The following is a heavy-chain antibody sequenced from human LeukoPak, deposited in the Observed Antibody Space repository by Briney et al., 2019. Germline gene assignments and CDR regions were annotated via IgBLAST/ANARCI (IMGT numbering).Heavy chain of an antibody. CDR1: GGTFSSYA. CDR2: IIPIFGTA. V-gene: IGHV1-69*01. J-gene: IGHJ6*04. CDR3: ARANPLSSPPVYYYYYGMDV. D-gene: IGHD2-2*01. Sequence: SVKVSCEASGGTFSSYAISWVRQAPGQGLEWMGGIIPIFGTANYAQKFQGRVTITADESTSTAYMELSSLRSEDTAVYYCARANPLSSPPVYYYYYGMDVWGKGTTVTVSS.